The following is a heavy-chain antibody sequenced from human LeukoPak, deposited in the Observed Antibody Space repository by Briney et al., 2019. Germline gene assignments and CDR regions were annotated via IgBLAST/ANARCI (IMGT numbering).Heavy chain of an antibody. D-gene: IGHD5-24*01. J-gene: IGHJ3*02. CDR2: ISGSGGST. CDR3: AKGDEGMATISAFDI. Sequence: GGSLRLSCAASGFTFSNYAMSWVRQAPGKGLEWVSVISGSGGSTYYGDSVKGRFTISRDNPKNTLYLQMNSLRAEDAAVYYCAKGDEGMATISAFDIWGQGTMVTVSS. CDR1: GFTFSNYA. V-gene: IGHV3-23*01.